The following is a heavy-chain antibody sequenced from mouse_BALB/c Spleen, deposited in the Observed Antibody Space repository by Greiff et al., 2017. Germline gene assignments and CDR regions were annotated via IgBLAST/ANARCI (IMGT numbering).Heavy chain of an antibody. J-gene: IGHJ3*01. CDR3: AREGAYYRYDWFAY. V-gene: IGHV14-3*02. CDR1: GFNIKDTY. D-gene: IGHD2-14*01. CDR2: IDPANGNT. Sequence: VQLKQSGAELVKPGASVKLSCTASGFNIKDTYMHWVKQRPEQGLEWIGRIDPANGNTKYDPKFQGKATITADTSSNTAYLQLSSLTSEDTAVYYCAREGAYYRYDWFAYWGQGTLVTVSA.